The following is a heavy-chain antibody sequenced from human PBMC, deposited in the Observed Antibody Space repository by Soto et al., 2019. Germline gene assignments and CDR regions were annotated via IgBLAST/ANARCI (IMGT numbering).Heavy chain of an antibody. D-gene: IGHD3-10*01. CDR1: GGDFLSYT. J-gene: IGHJ6*02. CDR2: IIPILDVA. V-gene: IGHV1-69*02. Sequence: QLVQSGAEVKKPGSSVKVSCKASGGDFLSYTISWVRQAPGQGPEWMGTIIPILDVAKNAQKFQGRVAITAAKATRTVYMDLRGLRPDDTAVYYCAQMWFGELWHGMDVWGQGTTITVSS. CDR3: AQMWFGELWHGMDV.